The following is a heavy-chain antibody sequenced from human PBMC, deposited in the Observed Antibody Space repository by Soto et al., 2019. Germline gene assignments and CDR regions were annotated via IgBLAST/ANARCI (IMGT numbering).Heavy chain of an antibody. CDR1: GYTFTSYG. CDR3: TRESSGYDFSYYYGMDV. V-gene: IGHV1-18*01. CDR2: ISAYNGNT. D-gene: IGHD5-12*01. J-gene: IGHJ6*02. Sequence: GASVKVSCTASGYTFTSYGISWVRQAPGQGLEWMGWISAYNGNTNYAQKLQGRVTMTADTSTSTAYMELRSLRSDDTAVYYCTRESSGYDFSYYYGMDVWGQGTTVTVSS.